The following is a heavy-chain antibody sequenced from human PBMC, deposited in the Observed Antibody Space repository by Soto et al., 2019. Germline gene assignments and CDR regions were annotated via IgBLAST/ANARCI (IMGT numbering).Heavy chain of an antibody. J-gene: IGHJ4*01. D-gene: IGHD3-10*02. CDR2: IYPGDSDT. V-gene: IGHV5-51*01. CDR3: ARRDVSLSYYFDY. CDR1: GYSFSTYW. Sequence: GESLKISCKGSGYSFSTYWIGWVRQMPGKGLEWMGIIYPGDSDTKYSPSFQGQVTISADKSIGTAYLQWSSLKASDTAMYYCARRDVSLSYYFDYWGHGTLVPVSS.